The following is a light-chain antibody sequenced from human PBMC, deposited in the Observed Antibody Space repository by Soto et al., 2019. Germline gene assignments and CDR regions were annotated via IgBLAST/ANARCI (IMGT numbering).Light chain of an antibody. CDR1: NIGSKS. V-gene: IGLV3-21*02. CDR2: DDN. CDR3: QVWYNSGDRPGV. Sequence: SYELTQPPSVSVAPGQTARITCGGNNIGSKSVHWYQQKPGQAPVLVVYDDNVRPSGIPVRFSGSTSGNTATLTISRVEAGDEADYYCQVWYNSGDRPGVFGGGTKLTVL. J-gene: IGLJ2*01.